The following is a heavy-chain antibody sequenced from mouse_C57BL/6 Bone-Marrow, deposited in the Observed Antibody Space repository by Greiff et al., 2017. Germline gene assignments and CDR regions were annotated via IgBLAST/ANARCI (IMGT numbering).Heavy chain of an antibody. D-gene: IGHD2-4*01. CDR3: AIRLRQGDWYFDV. V-gene: IGHV1-74*01. CDR2: IHPSDSDT. Sequence: QVQLKQPGAELVKPGASVKVSCKASGYTFTSYWMHWVKQRPGQGLEWIGRIHPSDSDTNYNQKFKGKATLTVDKSSSTAYMQLSSLTSEDSAVYYCAIRLRQGDWYFDVWGTGTTVTVSS. J-gene: IGHJ1*03. CDR1: GYTFTSYW.